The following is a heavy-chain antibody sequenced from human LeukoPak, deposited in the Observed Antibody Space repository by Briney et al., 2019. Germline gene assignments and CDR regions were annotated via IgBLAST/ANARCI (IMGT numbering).Heavy chain of an antibody. V-gene: IGHV3-30*18. Sequence: GRSLRLSCEASGFTFSTYGMHWVRQAPGRVLEWVAVISNDGYTQYYADSVKGRFTISRDNSKNALFPQMNSLRAEDTAVYYCSKDWGEYYYGSGSYYNSDGYWGQGTLVTVSS. CDR3: SKDWGEYYYGSGSYYNSDGY. CDR2: ISNDGYTQ. CDR1: GFTFSTYG. J-gene: IGHJ4*02. D-gene: IGHD3-10*01.